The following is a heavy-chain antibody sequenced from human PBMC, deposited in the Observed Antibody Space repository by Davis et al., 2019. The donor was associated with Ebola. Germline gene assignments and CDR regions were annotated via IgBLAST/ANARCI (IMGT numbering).Heavy chain of an antibody. V-gene: IGHV4-59*01. CDR3: ARGEWSGYAPLITYYGMDV. CDR2: IYYSGST. J-gene: IGHJ6*02. CDR1: GGSISSYY. D-gene: IGHD3-3*01. Sequence: PSETLSLTCTVSGGSISSYYWSWIRQPPGKGLEWIGYIYYSGSTNYNPSLKSRVTISVDTSKNQFSLKLSSVTAADTAVYYCARGEWSGYAPLITYYGMDVWGQGTTVTVSS.